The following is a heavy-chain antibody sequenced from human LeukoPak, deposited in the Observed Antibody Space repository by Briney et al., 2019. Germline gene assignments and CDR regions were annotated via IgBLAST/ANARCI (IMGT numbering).Heavy chain of an antibody. V-gene: IGHV4-59*01. J-gene: IGHJ6*03. Sequence: PSETLSLTCTVSGGSISSYYWSWIRQPPGKGLEWIGYIYYSGSTNYNPSLKSRVTVSVDTSKNQFSLKMSSVTAADTAVYFCARGGPPGYYYDYYMDVWGKGTTVTISS. CDR3: ARGGPPGYYYDYYMDV. CDR2: IYYSGST. CDR1: GGSISSYY.